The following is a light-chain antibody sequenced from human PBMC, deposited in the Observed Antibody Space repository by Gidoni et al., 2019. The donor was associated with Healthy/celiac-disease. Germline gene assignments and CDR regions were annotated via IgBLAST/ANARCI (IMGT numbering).Light chain of an antibody. J-gene: IGKJ1*01. CDR3: QQYGSSPRT. Sequence: VLTQSPGTLSLSQGERTTPTCRSSQSVSSSYLAWYQQKPGQAPRLLIYGASSRPTGIPDRFSGSGSGTDFTLTISRLDPEDFAVYYCQQYGSSPRTFGQGTKVEIK. V-gene: IGKV3-20*01. CDR2: GAS. CDR1: QSVSSSY.